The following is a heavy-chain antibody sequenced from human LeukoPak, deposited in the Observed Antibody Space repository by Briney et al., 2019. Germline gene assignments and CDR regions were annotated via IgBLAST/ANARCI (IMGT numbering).Heavy chain of an antibody. CDR2: INPSGGST. Sequence: GASVKVSCKASGYTFTSYYMHWVRQAPGQGLEWMGIINPSGGSTSYAQKFQGRVTMTRDMSTSTVYMELSSLRSEDTAVYYCASQAAMVGSGNAFDIWGQGTMVTVSS. J-gene: IGHJ3*02. V-gene: IGHV1-46*01. CDR3: ASQAAMVGSGNAFDI. CDR1: GYTFTSYY. D-gene: IGHD3-10*01.